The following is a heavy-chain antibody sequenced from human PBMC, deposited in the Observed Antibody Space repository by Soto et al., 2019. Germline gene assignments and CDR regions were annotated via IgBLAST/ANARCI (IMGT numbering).Heavy chain of an antibody. J-gene: IGHJ6*02. CDR2: IYWSGST. CDR3: AREGSSSWSGDYGMDV. D-gene: IGHD6-13*01. V-gene: IGHV4-59*01. Sequence: SETLSLTCDVSGGSMRRYYWSWIRQPPGKGLEWIGYIYWSGSTNYNPSLKSRVTMSVDTSNNQFSLNLNSVTAADTAVYYCAREGSSSWSGDYGMDVWGQGTTVTVSS. CDR1: GGSMRRYY.